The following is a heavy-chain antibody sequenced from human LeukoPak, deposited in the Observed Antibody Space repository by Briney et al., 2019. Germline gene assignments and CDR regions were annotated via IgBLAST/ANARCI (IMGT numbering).Heavy chain of an antibody. V-gene: IGHV4-59*08. CDR2: IYYSGDT. CDR1: GGSISSYY. Sequence: SETLSLTCTVSGGSISSYYWSWIRQPPGQGLEWVVYIYYSGDTNYNPSLKSRVTISVDTSKNQFSLKLTSVTAADTATYYCARLSSEYSSSWLDSWGQGALVTVSS. CDR3: ARLSSEYSSSWLDS. D-gene: IGHD6-13*01. J-gene: IGHJ4*02.